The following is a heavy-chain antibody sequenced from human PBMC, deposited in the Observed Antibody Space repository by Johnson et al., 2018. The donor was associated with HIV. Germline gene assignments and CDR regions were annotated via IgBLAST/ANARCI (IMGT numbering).Heavy chain of an antibody. CDR3: ARAVARGSAFDI. CDR1: GFIFSSYD. V-gene: IGHV3-13*01. CDR2: IGTAGDT. D-gene: IGHD3-16*01. Sequence: VQLVESVGGLVQPGGSLRLSCAASGFIFSSYDMHWVRQATGKGLEWVSAIGTAGDTYYPGSVKGRFTISRENAKNSLYLQMNSLRAGDTAVYYCARAVARGSAFDIWGQGTMVTVSS. J-gene: IGHJ3*02.